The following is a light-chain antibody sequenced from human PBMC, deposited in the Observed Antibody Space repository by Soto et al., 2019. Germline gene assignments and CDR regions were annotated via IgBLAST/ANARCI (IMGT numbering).Light chain of an antibody. J-gene: IGLJ3*02. CDR1: NSDVGSYNL. CDR2: EGS. CDR3: CSYATSTTGV. Sequence: QSALTQPASVSGSPGQSITISCTGTNSDVGSYNLVSWYQHHPGKAPKLMIYEGSKRPSGVSNRFSGSKSGNTASLTISGLQAEDEADYYCCSYATSTTGVFGGGTQLTVL. V-gene: IGLV2-23*01.